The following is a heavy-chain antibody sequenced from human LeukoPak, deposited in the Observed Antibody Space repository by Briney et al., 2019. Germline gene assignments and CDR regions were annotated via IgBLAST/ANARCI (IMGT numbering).Heavy chain of an antibody. J-gene: IGHJ3*02. V-gene: IGHV4-30-2*01. CDR1: GGSISSGGYY. CDR3: ARDNPPRIYAFDI. Sequence: PSETLSLTCTVSGGSISSGGYYWSWIRQPPGKGLEWIGYIYHSGSTYYNPSLKSRVTISVDRSKNQFSLKLSSVTAADTAVYYCARDNPPRIYAFDIWGQGTMVTVSS. CDR2: IYHSGST.